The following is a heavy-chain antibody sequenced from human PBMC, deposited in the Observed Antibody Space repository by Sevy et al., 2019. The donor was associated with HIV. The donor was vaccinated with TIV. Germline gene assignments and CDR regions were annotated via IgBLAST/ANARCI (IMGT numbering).Heavy chain of an antibody. J-gene: IGHJ6*02. CDR1: GGSISSGNYY. V-gene: IGHV4-30-4*02. D-gene: IGHD3-3*01. Sequence: SDTLSLTCTVSGGSISSGNYYWSWIRQPPGMGLEWIGYIYYSGSTYYNPSLKSRVTISVDTSKNQFSLKLSSVTAADTAVYYCARGFQYAFWSGSYLSGPAGIDVWGQGTTVTVSS. CDR2: IYYSGST. CDR3: ARGFQYAFWSGSYLSGPAGIDV.